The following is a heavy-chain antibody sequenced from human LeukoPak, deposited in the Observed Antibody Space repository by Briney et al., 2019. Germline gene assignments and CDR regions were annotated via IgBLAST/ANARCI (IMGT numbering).Heavy chain of an antibody. D-gene: IGHD1-26*01. J-gene: IGHJ1*01. CDR2: IYTSGST. CDR1: GGSISSGGYY. V-gene: IGHV4-61*02. Sequence: PSETLSLTCTVSGGSISSGGYYWSWIRQHPGKGLEWIGRIYTSGSTNYNPSLKSRVTMSVDTSKNQFSLKLSSVTAADTAVYYCASSSGSYFVEYFQHWGQGTLVTVSS. CDR3: ASSSGSYFVEYFQH.